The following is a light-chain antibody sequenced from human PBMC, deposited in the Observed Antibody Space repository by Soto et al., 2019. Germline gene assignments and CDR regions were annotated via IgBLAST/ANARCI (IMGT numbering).Light chain of an antibody. CDR2: DAS. V-gene: IGKV1-5*01. Sequence: DIQMTQSPSTLSASLGARVTITCRASQSISTWLAWYQQNPGKAPKLLIYDASSLQSGVPSRFSGSGSGTEFTLTITNLQPDDSATYYCQQYSSLWTFGQGTKV. J-gene: IGKJ1*01. CDR1: QSISTW. CDR3: QQYSSLWT.